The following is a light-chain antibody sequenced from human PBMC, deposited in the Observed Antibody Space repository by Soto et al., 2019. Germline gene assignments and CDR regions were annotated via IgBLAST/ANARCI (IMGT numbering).Light chain of an antibody. J-gene: IGKJ1*01. CDR3: QQYNSYQGT. CDR1: RSLTTW. CDR2: DAS. V-gene: IGKV1-5*01. Sequence: DIQMTQSPSTLSASVGDRVTITCRASRSLTTWLAWYQQKPGKAPKLLIYDASNLEGGVPSRFSGSGSGTEFTLTISSLQPDDFATYYCQQYNSYQGTFGQGTKVEIK.